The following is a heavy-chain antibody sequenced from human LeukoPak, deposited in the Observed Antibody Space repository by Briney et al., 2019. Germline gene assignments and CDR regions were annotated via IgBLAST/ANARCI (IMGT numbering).Heavy chain of an antibody. CDR3: ARGKYCSSTSCYYNWFDP. CDR2: IYYSGST. J-gene: IGHJ5*02. CDR1: GGSISSYY. Sequence: SSETLSLTCTVSGGSISSYYWSWIRQPPGKGLEWIGYIYYSGSTNYNPSLKSRVTISVDTSKNQFSLKLSSVTAADTAVYYCARGKYCSSTSCYYNWFDPWGQGTLVTVSS. V-gene: IGHV4-59*12. D-gene: IGHD2-2*01.